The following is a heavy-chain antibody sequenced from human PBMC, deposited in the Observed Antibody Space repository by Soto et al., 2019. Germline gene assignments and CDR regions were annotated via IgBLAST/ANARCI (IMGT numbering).Heavy chain of an antibody. Sequence: PSETLSLTCTVSGGSISSSSYYWGWIRQPPGKGLEWIGSIYYSGSTYYNPSLKSRVTISVDTSKNQFSLKLSSVTAADTAVYYCAQSVTYYYYMDVWGNGTTVTVSS. V-gene: IGHV4-39*01. CDR3: AQSVTYYYYMDV. CDR2: IYYSGST. D-gene: IGHD3-10*01. J-gene: IGHJ6*03. CDR1: GGSISSSSYY.